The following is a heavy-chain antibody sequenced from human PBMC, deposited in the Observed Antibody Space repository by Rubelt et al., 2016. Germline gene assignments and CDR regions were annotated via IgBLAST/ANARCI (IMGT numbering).Heavy chain of an antibody. J-gene: IGHJ6*02. CDR2: IKQDGSEK. V-gene: IGHV3-7*01. CDR3: ARDGRRGYDLDV. Sequence: GKGLEWLANIKQDGSEKYYVDSVKGRFTVSRDNAKNSLYLQMNSLRAEDTAVYYCARDGRRGYDLDVWGQGTTVTVSS.